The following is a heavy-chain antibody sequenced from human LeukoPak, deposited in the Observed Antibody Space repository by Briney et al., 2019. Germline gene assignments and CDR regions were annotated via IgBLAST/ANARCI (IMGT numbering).Heavy chain of an antibody. Sequence: GGPLRLSCAASGFTFSSYEMNWVRQAPGKGLEWVSYISSSGSTIYYADSVKGRFTISRDNAKNSLYLQMNSLRAEDTAVYYCARDTFLGIAAAGTPDWFDPWGQGTLVTVSS. CDR1: GFTFSSYE. D-gene: IGHD6-13*01. CDR3: ARDTFLGIAAAGTPDWFDP. V-gene: IGHV3-48*03. CDR2: ISSSGSTI. J-gene: IGHJ5*02.